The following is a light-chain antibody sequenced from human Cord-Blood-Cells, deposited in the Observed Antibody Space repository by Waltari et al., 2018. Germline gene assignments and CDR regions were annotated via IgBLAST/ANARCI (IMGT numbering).Light chain of an antibody. Sequence: EIVMSQSPATPSVSAGERATLYCRASQSVSSNVAWYQQKPGQAPRLLIYGASTRATGIPATFSGSGSGTEFTLTISSLQSEDFAVYYCQQYNNWPLYSFGQGTKLEIK. V-gene: IGKV3-15*01. CDR2: GAS. CDR3: QQYNNWPLYS. CDR1: QSVSSN. J-gene: IGKJ2*03.